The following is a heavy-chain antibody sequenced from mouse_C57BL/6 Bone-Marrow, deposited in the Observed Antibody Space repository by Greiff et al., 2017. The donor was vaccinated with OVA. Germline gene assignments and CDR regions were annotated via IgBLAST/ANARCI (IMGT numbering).Heavy chain of an antibody. CDR3: ARQRRFYWYFDV. CDR1: GFTFSSYG. Sequence: EVNVVESGGDLVKPGGSLKLSCAASGFTFSSYGMSWVRQTPDKRLEWVATISSGGSYTYYPDSVKGRFTISRDNAKNTLYLQMSSLKSEDTAMYYCARQRRFYWYFDVWGTGTTVTVSS. J-gene: IGHJ1*03. V-gene: IGHV5-6*01. CDR2: ISSGGSYT.